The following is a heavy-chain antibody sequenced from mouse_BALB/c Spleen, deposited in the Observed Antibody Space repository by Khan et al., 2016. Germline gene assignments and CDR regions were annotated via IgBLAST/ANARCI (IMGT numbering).Heavy chain of an antibody. CDR2: INPSNGRT. CDR3: ARGGFDY. Sequence: QVQLQQPGAELVKPGASVKLSCKASGYTFTSYWMHWVKQRPGQGLEWIGEINPSNGRTNYNEKFKSKATLTVDKSSSTAYMQLSSLTSEDSAVYHCARGGFDYWGQGTTLTVSS. CDR1: GYTFTSYW. J-gene: IGHJ2*01. V-gene: IGHV1S81*02.